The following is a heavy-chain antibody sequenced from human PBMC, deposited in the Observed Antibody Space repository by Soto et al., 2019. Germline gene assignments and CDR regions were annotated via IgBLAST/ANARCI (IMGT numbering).Heavy chain of an antibody. CDR3: AKDLSRGVSGWTDY. Sequence: PGGSLRLSCAASGFTFSSYGMHWVRQAPGKGLEWVAVISYDGSNKYYADSVKGRFTISRDNSKNTLYLQMNSLRAEDTAVYYCAKDLSRGVSGWTDYWGQGTLVTVSS. J-gene: IGHJ4*02. CDR1: GFTFSSYG. D-gene: IGHD6-19*01. V-gene: IGHV3-30*18. CDR2: ISYDGSNK.